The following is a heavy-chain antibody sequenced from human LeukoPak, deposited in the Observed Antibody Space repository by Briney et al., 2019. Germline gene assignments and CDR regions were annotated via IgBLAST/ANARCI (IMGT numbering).Heavy chain of an antibody. CDR3: ARDTYDFLTGRYSGSGGDY. CDR2: ISGYNANA. Sequence: ASAKVSCTASGYTFSSYGISWVRQAPGQGLKWMGWISGYNANAKYAQKLQGRVTMTTDTSTSTVLMELRSLRSDDTAVYYCARDTYDFLTGRYSGSGGDYWGQGTLVTVSS. CDR1: GYTFSSYG. V-gene: IGHV1-18*01. J-gene: IGHJ4*02. D-gene: IGHD3-9*01.